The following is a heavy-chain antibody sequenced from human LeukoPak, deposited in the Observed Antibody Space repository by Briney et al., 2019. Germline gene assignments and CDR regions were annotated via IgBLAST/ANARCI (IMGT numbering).Heavy chain of an antibody. CDR1: GYSFPSYW. Sequence: GESLKISCRVSGYSFPSYWITWVRQMPGKSLEWMGRIAPSDSYINYSPSFEGHVAFSVDKSTSTVYLQWSSLKASDTAMYYCVRQPPGVYDTTQSWFDPWGQGTLVTVSS. D-gene: IGHD3-22*01. CDR2: IAPSDSYI. CDR3: VRQPPGVYDTTQSWFDP. J-gene: IGHJ5*02. V-gene: IGHV5-10-1*01.